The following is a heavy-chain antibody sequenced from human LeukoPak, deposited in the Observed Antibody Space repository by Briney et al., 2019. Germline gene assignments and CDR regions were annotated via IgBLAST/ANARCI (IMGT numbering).Heavy chain of an antibody. CDR1: GASVSSYY. D-gene: IGHD3-9*01. CDR3: ARGLVIRQDAAFDI. J-gene: IGHJ3*02. Sequence: PSETLSLTCTVSGASVSSYYWRWSRQAPGKGRVWSGYIFYRGTTDYSPSLNRRVTLSVDTSKNQFSLQLSSLTAADTAVYYCARGLVIRQDAAFDIWGHGTMVTLSS. CDR2: IFYRGTT. V-gene: IGHV4-59*02.